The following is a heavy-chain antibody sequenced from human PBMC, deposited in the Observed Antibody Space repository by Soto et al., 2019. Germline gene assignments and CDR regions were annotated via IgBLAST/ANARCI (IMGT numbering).Heavy chain of an antibody. D-gene: IGHD2-15*01. CDR3: ARDGIRLVVTPRYDAFDI. V-gene: IGHV1-69*13. CDR1: GGTFSSYA. Sequence: ASVKVSCKASGGTFSSYAISWVRQAPGQGLEWMGGIIPIFGTANYAQKFQGRVTITADESTSTAYMELSSLRSEDTAVYYCARDGIRLVVTPRYDAFDIWGQGTMVTVSS. CDR2: IIPIFGTA. J-gene: IGHJ3*02.